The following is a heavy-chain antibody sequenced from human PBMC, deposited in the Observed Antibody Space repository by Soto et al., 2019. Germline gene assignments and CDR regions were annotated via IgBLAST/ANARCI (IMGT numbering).Heavy chain of an antibody. CDR1: GYTFTSYD. CDR2: MNPNSGNT. D-gene: IGHD7-27*01. V-gene: IGHV1-8*01. Sequence: QVQLVQSGVEVKKPGASVKVSCKASGYTFTSYDINWVRQATGQGLAWMGWMNPNSGNTGYAQKFQGRVTMTRNTSISTAYIELSSLRSEDTAVYYCASLPWANYYYYGMDVWGHGTMVTFAS. J-gene: IGHJ6*02. CDR3: ASLPWANYYYYGMDV.